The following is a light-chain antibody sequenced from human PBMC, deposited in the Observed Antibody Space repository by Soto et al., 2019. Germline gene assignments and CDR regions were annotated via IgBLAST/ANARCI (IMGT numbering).Light chain of an antibody. J-gene: IGKJ1*01. CDR1: QSVSSN. CDR3: QQYNNWPPLT. CDR2: GAS. Sequence: EILMTQSPATVSVSPGERATLSCRASQSVSSNLAWYQQKPGQAPRLLIYGASTRATGIPARFSGSGSGTEFTLTISSLQSEDFAVYYCQQYNNWPPLTFGQGTKVDIK. V-gene: IGKV3-15*01.